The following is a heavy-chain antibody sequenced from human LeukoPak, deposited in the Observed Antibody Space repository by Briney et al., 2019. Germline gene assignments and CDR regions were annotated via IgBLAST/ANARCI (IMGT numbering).Heavy chain of an antibody. CDR1: GGSFSSYA. D-gene: IGHD2-2*01. CDR2: IIPIFGTA. Sequence: SVKVSCKASGGSFSSYAISWVRQAPRQGLEWTGGIIPIFGTANYAQKLQGRVTITADESTSTAYMELSSVRSEDTDVYFCARAYGELRYIVVVPAAEPDAFDIWGQGTMVTVSS. CDR3: ARAYGELRYIVVVPAAEPDAFDI. V-gene: IGHV1-69*01. J-gene: IGHJ3*02.